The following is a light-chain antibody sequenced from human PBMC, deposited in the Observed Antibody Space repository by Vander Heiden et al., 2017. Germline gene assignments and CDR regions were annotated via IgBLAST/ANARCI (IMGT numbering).Light chain of an antibody. CDR2: DVS. J-gene: IGLJ1*01. V-gene: IGLV2-11*01. CDR1: SSDIGTFNF. Sequence: QSALTQPRSVSGSPGQSVTISCTGTSSDIGTFNFVSWYQQHPGKAPKLMIYDVSKRPSGVPDRFSGSKSGNTASLTISGLQAEDEADYYCCSYAGSYFYVVGTVTQVTVL. CDR3: CSYAGSYFYV.